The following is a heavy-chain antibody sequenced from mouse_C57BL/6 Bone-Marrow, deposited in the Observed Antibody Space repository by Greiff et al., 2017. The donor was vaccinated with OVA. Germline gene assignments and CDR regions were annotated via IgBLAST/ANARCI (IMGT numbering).Heavy chain of an antibody. Sequence: EVHLVESRAELVRPGASVKLSCTASGFNIKDDYMHWVKQRPEQGLEWIGWIDPENGDTEYASKFQGKATITADTSSNTAYLQLSSLTSEDTAVYYCTTWDDYDDGFDYWGQGTTLTVSS. J-gene: IGHJ2*01. V-gene: IGHV14-4*01. CDR1: GFNIKDDY. D-gene: IGHD2-4*01. CDR2: IDPENGDT. CDR3: TTWDDYDDGFDY.